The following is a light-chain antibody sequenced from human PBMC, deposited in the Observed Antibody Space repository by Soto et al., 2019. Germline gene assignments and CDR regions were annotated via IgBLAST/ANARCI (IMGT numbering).Light chain of an antibody. Sequence: IRMTQSPSTLSGSVGDRVTITCRASQTISSWLAWYQQKPGKAPKLLIYKASTLKSGVPSRFSGSGSGTEFTLTISSLQPDDFATYYCQHYNSYSEAFGQGTKVDTK. J-gene: IGKJ1*01. CDR3: QHYNSYSEA. CDR1: QTISSW. V-gene: IGKV1-5*03. CDR2: KAS.